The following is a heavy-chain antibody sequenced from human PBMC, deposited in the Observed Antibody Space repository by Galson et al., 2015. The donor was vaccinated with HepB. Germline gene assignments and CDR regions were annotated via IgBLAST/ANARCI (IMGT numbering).Heavy chain of an antibody. J-gene: IGHJ2*01. CDR3: AQGVHGTYYWYFDL. CDR1: GSGTYW. Sequence: QSRAEVKKPGESLKISCTFSGSGTYWLGWVRQMPGKGLEWMGIIYPGDSTTKYSPSFQGQVTISADKSISTAYLQWSNLKDSDTAMYYCAQGVHGTYYWYFDLWGRGTLVTVSS. D-gene: IGHD1-1*01. V-gene: IGHV5-51*01. CDR2: IYPGDSTT.